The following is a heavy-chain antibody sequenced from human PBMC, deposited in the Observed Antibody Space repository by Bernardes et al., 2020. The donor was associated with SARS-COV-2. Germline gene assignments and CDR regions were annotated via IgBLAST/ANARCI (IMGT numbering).Heavy chain of an antibody. V-gene: IGHV1-2*02. CDR2: ISPKSGAT. CDR3: ARTFYYDRGGDSLFDL. D-gene: IGHD2-21*01. J-gene: IGHJ4*02. CDR1: GYTFSDFY. Sequence: ASVKVSCTASGYTFSDFYIHWLRQDPGQGLEWMGWISPKSGATNHAQKFQGRVTMTRDTSITTDYMELSSLTSDDTAVYYCARTFYYDRGGDSLFDLWGQGTPVTVSS.